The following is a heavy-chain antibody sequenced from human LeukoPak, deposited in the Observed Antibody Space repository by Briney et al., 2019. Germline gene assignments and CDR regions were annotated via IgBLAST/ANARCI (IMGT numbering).Heavy chain of an antibody. CDR3: GARGHWFDY. J-gene: IGHJ4*02. D-gene: IGHD3-10*01. Sequence: GSLRLSCAASGFTFSNAWMSWVRQAPGKGLEWIGEINHSGSTNYNPSLKSRVTISVDTSKNQFSLKLSSVTAADTAVYYCGARGHWFDYWGQGTLVTVSS. CDR1: GFTFSNAW. CDR2: INHSGST. V-gene: IGHV4-34*08.